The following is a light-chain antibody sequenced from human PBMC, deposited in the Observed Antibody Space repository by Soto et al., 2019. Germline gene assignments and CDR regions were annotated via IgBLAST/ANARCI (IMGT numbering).Light chain of an antibody. V-gene: IGKV3-15*01. CDR2: GAS. Sequence: EIVMTHSPATLSVSPGERATLSCRASQSVRDNLAWYQQKPVQAPRLLIYGASTRATGIPARFSGSGSGTEFTLTIDSLQSEDFALYFCQQSNNWPYTFGQGTNLEIK. CDR3: QQSNNWPYT. CDR1: QSVRDN. J-gene: IGKJ2*01.